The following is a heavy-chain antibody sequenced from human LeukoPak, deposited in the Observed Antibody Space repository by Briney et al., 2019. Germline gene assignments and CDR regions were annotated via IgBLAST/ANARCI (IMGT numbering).Heavy chain of an antibody. CDR3: ARDCSGGSCYELTAYYFDY. V-gene: IGHV1-18*03. D-gene: IGHD2-15*01. CDR1: GYTFTSYG. CDR2: ISAYNGNT. J-gene: IGHJ4*02. Sequence: ASVKVSCKASGYTFTSYGISWVRQAPGQGLEWMGWISAYNGNTNYAQKLQGRVTMTTDTSTSTAYMELRSLRSDDMAVYYCARDCSGGSCYELTAYYFDYWGQGTLVTVSS.